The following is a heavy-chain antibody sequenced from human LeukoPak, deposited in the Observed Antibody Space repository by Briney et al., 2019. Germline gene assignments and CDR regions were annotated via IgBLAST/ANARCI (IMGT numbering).Heavy chain of an antibody. D-gene: IGHD3-9*01. Sequence: ASVKVSCKASGGTFSSYAISWVRQAPGQGLEWMGWISAYNGNTNYAQKLQGRVTMTTDTSTSTAYMELRSLRSDDTAVYYCARDPPPTYYDILTGSQHYYGMDVWGQGTTVTVSS. V-gene: IGHV1-18*01. CDR3: ARDPPPTYYDILTGSQHYYGMDV. CDR1: GGTFSSYA. CDR2: ISAYNGNT. J-gene: IGHJ6*02.